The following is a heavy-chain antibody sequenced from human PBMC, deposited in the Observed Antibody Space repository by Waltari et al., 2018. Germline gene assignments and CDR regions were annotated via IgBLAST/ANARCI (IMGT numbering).Heavy chain of an antibody. CDR2: IYTNWRT. D-gene: IGHD3-9*01. J-gene: IGHJ6*02. CDR3: ARGPSLGDLLAGSFLGYYFGMDV. V-gene: IGHV4-4*07. CDR1: GDSISSSY. Sequence: QVQLQESGPRLVKPSETLSLTCTVPGDSISSSYWSWLRQPAGKGLEWIGRIYTNWRTNYNPPLKSRVTMSVDKSKNQFSLSVTSVTAADTAVYFCARGPSLGDLLAGSFLGYYFGMDVWGQGTTVIVSS.